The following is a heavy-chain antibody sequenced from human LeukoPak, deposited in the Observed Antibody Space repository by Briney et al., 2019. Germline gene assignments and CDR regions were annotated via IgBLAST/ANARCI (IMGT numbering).Heavy chain of an antibody. J-gene: IGHJ3*02. CDR1: GGSISSYY. CDR2: IYYSGST. CDR3: ARGDSVVIIGAFDI. Sequence: PSETLSLTCTVSGGSISSYYWSWIRQPPGKGLEWIGYIYYSGSTNYNPSLKSRVTISVDTSKNQFSLKLSSVTAADTAVYYCARGDSVVIIGAFDIWGQGTMVTVSS. V-gene: IGHV4-59*01. D-gene: IGHD3-3*01.